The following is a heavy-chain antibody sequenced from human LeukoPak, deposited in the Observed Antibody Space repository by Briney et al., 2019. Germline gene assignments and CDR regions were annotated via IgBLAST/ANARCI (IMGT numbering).Heavy chain of an antibody. D-gene: IGHD3-22*01. CDR1: GYTFTTYY. CDR3: ARGSNYYYDVTADYPRY. CDR2: INPSGGTT. Sequence: GASVKVSCKTSGYTFTTYYIHWVRQGPGQGLEWLGIINPSGGTTTYAQKFQGRVTMTRDTSTSTVYMELNTLRSEDTAVYYCARGSNYYYDVTADYPRYWGQGTLVTVSS. J-gene: IGHJ4*02. V-gene: IGHV1-46*01.